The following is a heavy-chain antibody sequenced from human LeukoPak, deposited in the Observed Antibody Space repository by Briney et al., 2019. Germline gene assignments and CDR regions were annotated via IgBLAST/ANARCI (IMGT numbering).Heavy chain of an antibody. CDR1: GGSISSYY. CDR3: ARGNLWFGEYSWFDY. V-gene: IGHV4-59*01. J-gene: IGHJ4*02. D-gene: IGHD3-10*01. CDR2: IYYSGST. Sequence: SETLSLTCIVSGGSISSYYWSWIRQPPGKGLEWIGYIYYSGSTNYNPSLKSRVTISVDTSKNQFSLKLSSVTAADTAVYYCARGNLWFGEYSWFDYWGQGTLVTVSS.